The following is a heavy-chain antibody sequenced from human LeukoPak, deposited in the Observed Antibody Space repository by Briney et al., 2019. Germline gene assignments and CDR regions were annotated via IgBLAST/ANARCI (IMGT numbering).Heavy chain of an antibody. D-gene: IGHD1-1*01. CDR1: GGSISSYF. J-gene: IGHJ4*02. V-gene: IGHV4-59*08. CDR3: SGLPLSGTTKWIFDC. CDR2: IYYSGST. Sequence: SETLSLTCTVCGGSISSYFCSWVREPPGKALKCIGYIYYSGSTNYNPSLESRVTTTFDTYKKQFTLILSSVTAADTALYYCSGLPLSGTTKWIFDCWGQGTLVTVSS.